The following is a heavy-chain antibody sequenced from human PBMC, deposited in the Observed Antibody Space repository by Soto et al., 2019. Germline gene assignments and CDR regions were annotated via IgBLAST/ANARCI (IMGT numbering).Heavy chain of an antibody. Sequence: PSETLSLTCTVSGGSISSEGYYWSWFRPLPGKGLEWIGDIYYSGTTYHNPSLRSRLTISGDASKNQFSLKLSSVTAADTALYYCARGRGYSYGPYYFDYWGQGTLVTVSS. CDR1: GGSISSEGYY. CDR2: IYYSGTT. V-gene: IGHV4-31*03. CDR3: ARGRGYSYGPYYFDY. J-gene: IGHJ4*02. D-gene: IGHD5-18*01.